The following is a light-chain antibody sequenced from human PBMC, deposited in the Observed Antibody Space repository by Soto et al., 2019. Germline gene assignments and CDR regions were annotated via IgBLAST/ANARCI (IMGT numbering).Light chain of an antibody. Sequence: ETVMTQSPATLSVSPGERATLSCRASENVLSYLAWYQQKPGQPPRLLISGAATRATDIPARFSGSGSGTEFTLTISGPQSEDFAVYYCQQYNNWPPWTFGQGTKVDIK. J-gene: IGKJ1*01. CDR3: QQYNNWPPWT. V-gene: IGKV3-15*01. CDR2: GAA. CDR1: ENVLSY.